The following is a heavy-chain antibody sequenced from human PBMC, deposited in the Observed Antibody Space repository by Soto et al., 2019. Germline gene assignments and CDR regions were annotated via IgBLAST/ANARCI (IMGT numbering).Heavy chain of an antibody. CDR3: ARAPYSSSSVSRYYYYYMDV. CDR2: IYYSGST. J-gene: IGHJ6*03. CDR1: GGSISSYY. D-gene: IGHD6-6*01. V-gene: IGHV4-59*01. Sequence: SETLSLTCTVSGGSISSYYWSWILQPPGKGLEWIGYIYYSGSTNYNPSLKSRVTISVDTSKNQFSLKLSSVTAADTAVYYCARAPYSSSSVSRYYYYYMDVWGKGTTVTVSS.